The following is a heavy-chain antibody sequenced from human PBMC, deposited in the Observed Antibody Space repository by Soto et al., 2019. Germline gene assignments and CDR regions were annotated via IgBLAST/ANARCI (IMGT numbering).Heavy chain of an antibody. D-gene: IGHD3-22*01. CDR3: ARGSHVNIYYYDSSGYYGTPTSLYGMDV. CDR1: GYTFTGYY. J-gene: IGHJ6*02. CDR2: INPNSGGT. V-gene: IGHV1-2*02. Sequence: ASVKVSCKASGYTFTGYYMHWVRQAPGQGLEWMGWINPNSGGTNYAQKFQGRVTMTRDASISTAYMELSRLRSDDTAVYYCARGSHVNIYYYDSSGYYGTPTSLYGMDVWGQGTTVTVSS.